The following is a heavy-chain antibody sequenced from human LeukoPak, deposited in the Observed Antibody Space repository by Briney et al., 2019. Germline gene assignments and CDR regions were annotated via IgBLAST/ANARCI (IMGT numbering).Heavy chain of an antibody. D-gene: IGHD4-23*01. J-gene: IGHJ4*02. CDR3: AKDLGVVISLYYFDY. Sequence: GGSLRLSCAASGFTFSSYAMIWVRQAPGKGLEWVAFIRHDGSDKYYADSVMGRFTISRDTSKNTLYLQMNSLRAEDTAVYYCAKDLGVVISLYYFDYWGQGTLVTVSS. CDR2: IRHDGSDK. V-gene: IGHV3-30*02. CDR1: GFTFSSYA.